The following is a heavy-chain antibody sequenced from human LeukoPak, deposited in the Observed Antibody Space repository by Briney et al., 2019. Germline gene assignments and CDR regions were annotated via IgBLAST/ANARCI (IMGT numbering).Heavy chain of an antibody. D-gene: IGHD3-22*01. CDR1: GYSFTSYW. J-gene: IGHJ4*02. V-gene: IGHV5-51*01. CDR2: IYPGDSDT. Sequence: GESLKISCKGSGYSFTSYWIGWVRQMPGKGLEWMGIIYPGDSDTRYSPSFQGQVTISADKSIRTAYLQWSSLKASDTAMYYCASHYYDRRGYPCFDYWPQGPLVTVSS. CDR3: ASHYYDRRGYPCFDY.